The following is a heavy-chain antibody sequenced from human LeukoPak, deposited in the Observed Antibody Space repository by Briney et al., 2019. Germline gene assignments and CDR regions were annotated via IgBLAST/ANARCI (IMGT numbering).Heavy chain of an antibody. CDR1: GGSISSYY. J-gene: IGHJ4*02. CDR2: IYYSGST. Sequence: SETLSLTCTVSGGSISSYYWSWIRQPPGKGLEWIGYIYYSGSTNYNPSLKSRVTISVDTSKNQFSLKLSSVTAADTAVYYCARAAYYDILTGYYIPGYFDYWGRGTLVTVSS. CDR3: ARAAYYDILTGYYIPGYFDY. V-gene: IGHV4-59*01. D-gene: IGHD3-9*01.